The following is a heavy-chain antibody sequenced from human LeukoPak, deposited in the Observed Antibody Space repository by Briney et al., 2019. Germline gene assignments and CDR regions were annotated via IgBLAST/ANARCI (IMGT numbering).Heavy chain of an antibody. Sequence: ASVKVSCKASGYTFTGYYMHWVRQAPGQGLEWMGWINPNSGGTNYAQKFQGRVTMTRDTSISTAYMELSRLRSDDTAVYYCANSTAGQWLEGNWFDPWGQGTLVTVSS. J-gene: IGHJ5*02. V-gene: IGHV1-2*02. CDR1: GYTFTGYY. D-gene: IGHD6-19*01. CDR3: ANSTAGQWLEGNWFDP. CDR2: INPNSGGT.